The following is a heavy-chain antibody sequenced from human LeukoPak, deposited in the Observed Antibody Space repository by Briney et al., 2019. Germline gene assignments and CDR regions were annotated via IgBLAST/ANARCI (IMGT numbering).Heavy chain of an antibody. CDR1: GYTLTGYY. V-gene: IGHV1-2*02. CDR3: ARAQGGAAAGYYYYGLDV. D-gene: IGHD6-13*01. Sequence: ASVKVSCKASGYTLTGYYMHWFRQAPGQGLEWMGWINPDNGGTIYAENFQGRVTMARDTSISRAYMELSSLTSDDTAVYYCARAQGGAAAGYYYYGLDVWGQGTTVTVSS. J-gene: IGHJ6*02. CDR2: INPDNGGT.